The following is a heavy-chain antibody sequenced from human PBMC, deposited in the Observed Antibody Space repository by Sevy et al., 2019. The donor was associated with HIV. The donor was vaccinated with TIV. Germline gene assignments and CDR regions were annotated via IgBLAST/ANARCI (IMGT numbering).Heavy chain of an antibody. CDR3: ARDYYGSGSYYRFVY. D-gene: IGHD3-10*01. CDR2: IYDGGST. CDR1: GFSITSDYY. J-gene: IGHJ4*02. Sequence: SETLSLTCTVSGFSITSDYYWGWIRQPPGKGLEWIGSIYDGGSTYYNPSLKSRVTISIDTSKNQFSLKLGSVTAADTAVYYCARDYYGSGSYYRFVYWGQGTLVTVSS. V-gene: IGHV4-38-2*02.